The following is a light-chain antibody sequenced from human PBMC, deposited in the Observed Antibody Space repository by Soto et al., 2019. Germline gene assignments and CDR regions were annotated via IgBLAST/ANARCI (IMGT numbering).Light chain of an antibody. J-gene: IGKJ2*01. CDR1: QSVRNSY. CDR3: QQYGSPPYT. V-gene: IGKV3-20*01. CDR2: GAS. Sequence: EIVLTQSPGTLSLSPGERVTLSCRASQSVRNSYLAWYQQKPGQAPRLLIYGASVRATGIPDRFSGSGYGTDFTLNIRRLEPEDFAVYYCQQYGSPPYTVGQGTKLEI.